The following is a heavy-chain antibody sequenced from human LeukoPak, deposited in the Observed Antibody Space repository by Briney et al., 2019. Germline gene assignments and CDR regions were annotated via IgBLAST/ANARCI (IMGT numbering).Heavy chain of an antibody. CDR3: AKGPCSSTTCYPQIYYYYYYMDV. CDR1: GFTFSNYG. CDR2: IRDDGSKK. J-gene: IGHJ6*03. V-gene: IGHV3-30*02. Sequence: GGSLRPSCAASGFTFSNYGMHWVRQAPGKGLEWVAFIRDDGSKKYYADSVKGRFTISRDNSKNTLYLQMNSLTTEDTAVYYCAKGPCSSTTCYPQIYYYYYYMDVWGKGTTVTVSS. D-gene: IGHD2-2*01.